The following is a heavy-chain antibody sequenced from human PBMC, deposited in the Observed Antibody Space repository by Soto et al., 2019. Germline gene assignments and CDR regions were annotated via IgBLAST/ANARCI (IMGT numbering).Heavy chain of an antibody. CDR3: ARAPSGYDSLYYYGMDV. Sequence: PGGSLRLSCAASGFTFSSYGMHWVRQAPGKGLEWVAVIWYDGSNKYYADSVKGRFTISRDNSKNTLYLQMNSLRAEDTAVYYCARAPSGYDSLYYYGMDVWGQGTTVTVSS. CDR1: GFTFSSYG. D-gene: IGHD5-12*01. J-gene: IGHJ6*02. V-gene: IGHV3-33*01. CDR2: IWYDGSNK.